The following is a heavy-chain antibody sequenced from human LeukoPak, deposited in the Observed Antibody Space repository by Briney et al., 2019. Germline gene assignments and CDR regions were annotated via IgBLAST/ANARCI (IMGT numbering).Heavy chain of an antibody. V-gene: IGHV3-9*01. CDR3: ARDSSGYYASYYFDS. J-gene: IGHJ4*02. CDR1: GFTFDDYA. Sequence: GRSLRLSCAASGFTFDDYAMHWVRQAPGKGLEWVSGISWNSGSIGYADSVKGRFTISRDNAKNSLYLQMNSLRAEDTAVYYCARDSSGYYASYYFDSWGQGALVTVSS. D-gene: IGHD3-3*01. CDR2: ISWNSGSI.